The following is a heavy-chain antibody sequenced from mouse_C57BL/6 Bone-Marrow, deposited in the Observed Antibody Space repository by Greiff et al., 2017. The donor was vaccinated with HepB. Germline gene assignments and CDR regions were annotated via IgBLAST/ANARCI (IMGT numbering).Heavy chain of an antibody. J-gene: IGHJ1*03. CDR2: INPNNGGT. D-gene: IGHD1-1*01. V-gene: IGHV1-22*01. CDR1: GYTFTDYN. Sequence: VQLQQSGPELVKPGASVKMSCKASGYTFTDYNMHWVKQSHGKSLEWIGYINPNNGGTSYNQKFKGKATLTVNKSSSTAYMELRSLTSGDSAVYYCARERGTTGWYFDVWGTGTTVTVSS. CDR3: ARERGTTGWYFDV.